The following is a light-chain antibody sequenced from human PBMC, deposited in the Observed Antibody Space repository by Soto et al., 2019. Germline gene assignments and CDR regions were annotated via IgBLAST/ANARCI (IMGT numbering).Light chain of an antibody. CDR3: QQYGSSPYT. Sequence: EVVLTQSAGTLSLSPGERATLXXXXSQSVSSSYLAWYQQKPGQAPRLLMYGASSRATGIPDRFSGTGSGTDFTLTISRLEPEDFAVYYCQQYGSSPYTFGLGTRLEI. CDR1: QSVSSSY. J-gene: IGKJ5*01. V-gene: IGKV3-20*01. CDR2: GAS.